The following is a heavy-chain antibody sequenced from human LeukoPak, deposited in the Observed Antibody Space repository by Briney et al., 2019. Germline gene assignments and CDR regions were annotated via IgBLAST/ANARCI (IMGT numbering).Heavy chain of an antibody. CDR1: GFTFSSYG. Sequence: PGGSLRLSCAASGFTFSSYGMHWVRQAPGKGLEWVAVISYDGSNKYYADSVKGRFTISRDNAKNSLYLQMNSLRAEDTALYYCAKDNSSSWYVVYYYYGMDVWGQGTTVTVSS. D-gene: IGHD6-13*01. V-gene: IGHV3-30*18. CDR2: ISYDGSNK. J-gene: IGHJ6*02. CDR3: AKDNSSSWYVVYYYYGMDV.